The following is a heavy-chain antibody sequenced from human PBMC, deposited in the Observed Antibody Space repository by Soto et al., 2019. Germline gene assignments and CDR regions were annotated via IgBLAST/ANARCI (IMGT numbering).Heavy chain of an antibody. V-gene: IGHV4-4*02. D-gene: IGHD6-13*01. CDR1: GGSISSSNW. CDR2: IYHSGST. J-gene: IGHJ4*02. CDR3: ARADMGGSSWPFDY. Sequence: QVQLQESGPGLVKPSGTLSLTCAVSGGSISSSNWWSWVRQPPGKGLEWIGEIYHSGSTNYNPSLNRHVSFSVDKSKTQFSLKLRSVTAADTAVYYCARADMGGSSWPFDYWAQGTLVTVSS.